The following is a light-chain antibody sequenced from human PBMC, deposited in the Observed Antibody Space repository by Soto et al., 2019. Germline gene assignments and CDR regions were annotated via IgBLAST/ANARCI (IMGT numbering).Light chain of an antibody. J-gene: IGLJ2*01. CDR3: QTWGGGILV. CDR1: SGHSSYT. Sequence: QLVLTQSPSASASLGASVKLTCTLSSGHSSYTIALHQQQPEKGPRYLMKLNTDGSHSRGAGFPDRCSDSRAGAERHLTISSLPSEDEADYYCQTWGGGILVFGGGTKVTVL. V-gene: IGLV4-69*01. CDR2: LNTDGSH.